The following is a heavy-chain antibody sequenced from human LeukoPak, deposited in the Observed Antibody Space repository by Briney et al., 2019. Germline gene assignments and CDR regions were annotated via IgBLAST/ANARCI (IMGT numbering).Heavy chain of an antibody. CDR2: MNPNSGNT. D-gene: IGHD3-22*01. V-gene: IGHV1-8*01. CDR1: GYTFTSYD. CDR3: ARKSQYYYDSSGYYNNWFDP. J-gene: IGHJ5*02. Sequence: ASVKVSCKASGYTFTSYDINWVRQATGQGLEWMGWMNPNSGNTGYAQKFQGRVTMTRNTSISTAYMELSRLRSDDTAVYYCARKSQYYYDSSGYYNNWFDPWGQGTLVTVSS.